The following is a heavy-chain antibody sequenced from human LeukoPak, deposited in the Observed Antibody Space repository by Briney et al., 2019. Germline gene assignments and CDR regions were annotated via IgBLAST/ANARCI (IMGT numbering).Heavy chain of an antibody. J-gene: IGHJ3*02. Sequence: ASVKVSCKASGYTFTGYYMHWVRQAPGQGLEWMGRINPNSGGTNYAQKFQGRVTMTRDTSISTAYMELGSLRSEDMAVYYCARGGRGSYYSAFDIWGQGTMVTVSS. CDR3: ARGGRGSYYSAFDI. D-gene: IGHD1-26*01. CDR1: GYTFTGYY. CDR2: INPNSGGT. V-gene: IGHV1-2*06.